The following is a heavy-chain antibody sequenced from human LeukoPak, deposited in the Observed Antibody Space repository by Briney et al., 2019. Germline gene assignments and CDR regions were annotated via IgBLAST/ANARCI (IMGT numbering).Heavy chain of an antibody. CDR3: ARHSSYYGSSGYYVLAPFDY. CDR2: IYYSGTT. V-gene: IGHV4-39*01. Sequence: SETLSLTCTVSGGSVSSSSNYWGWVRQPPGEVLEWIGSIYYSGTTYYSPSLKSRVTISVDTSENHFSLKLTSVTAADTAVYYCARHSSYYGSSGYYVLAPFDYWGQGTLVTVSS. J-gene: IGHJ4*02. D-gene: IGHD3-22*01. CDR1: GGSVSSSSNY.